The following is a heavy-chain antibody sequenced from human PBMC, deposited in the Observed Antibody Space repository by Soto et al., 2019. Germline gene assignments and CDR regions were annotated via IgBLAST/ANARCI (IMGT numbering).Heavy chain of an antibody. Sequence: SLRLSCVASGFTVDDYAMHWVRQAPGKGLEWVSGISANGDNVDYADSVKGRFTVSRDNAKNSLFLLTNSLRPEDTALYYCAKDMKWGGMTTIHYFDSWGQGT. CDR1: GFTVDDYA. V-gene: IGHV3-9*01. J-gene: IGHJ4*02. D-gene: IGHD4-17*01. CDR2: ISANGDNV. CDR3: AKDMKWGGMTTIHYFDS.